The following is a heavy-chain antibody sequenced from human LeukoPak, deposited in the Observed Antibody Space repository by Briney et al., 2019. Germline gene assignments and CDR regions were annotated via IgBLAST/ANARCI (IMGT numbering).Heavy chain of an antibody. CDR1: GGTFKSYA. D-gene: IGHD6-19*01. V-gene: IGHV1-69*01. CDR2: IIPIFGTA. Sequence: SSVKVSCKASGGTFKSYAISGVGQAPGQGLEGMGGIIPIFGTANYAQKFQGRVTITADESTSTAYMELSSLRSEDTAVYYCARGSGWPGDWFDPWGQGTLVTVSS. J-gene: IGHJ5*02. CDR3: ARGSGWPGDWFDP.